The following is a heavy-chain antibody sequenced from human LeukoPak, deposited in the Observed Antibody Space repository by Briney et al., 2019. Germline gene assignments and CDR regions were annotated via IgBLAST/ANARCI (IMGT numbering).Heavy chain of an antibody. CDR2: ISAYNGNT. V-gene: IGHV1-18*01. CDR3: AXXXDGYCSSTSCYPDHDY. Sequence: ASVKVSCKAFGYTFTSYGISWVRQAPGQGLEWMGWISAYNGNTNYAQKLQGXVTMTTDTSTSTAYMELRSLRSDDTAVYYCAXXXDGYCSSTSCYPDHDYWGQGTLVTVSS. D-gene: IGHD2-2*03. J-gene: IGHJ4*02. CDR1: GYTFTSYG.